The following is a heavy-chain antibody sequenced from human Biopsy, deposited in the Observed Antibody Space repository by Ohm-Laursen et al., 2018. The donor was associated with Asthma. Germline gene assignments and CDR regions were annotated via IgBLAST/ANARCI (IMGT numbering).Heavy chain of an antibody. Sequence: SLRLSFAASVFTFSNYGMHWVRQAPVKRLDWVAVISFDGSNKNYPDSVKGRFTISRDNSRNTLHLQMNSLRAEERAVYYCAKDVFPGWELRRGPDYWGQGTMVAVSS. V-gene: IGHV3-30*18. CDR1: VFTFSNYG. J-gene: IGHJ4*02. CDR3: AKDVFPGWELRRGPDY. D-gene: IGHD1-26*01. CDR2: ISFDGSNK.